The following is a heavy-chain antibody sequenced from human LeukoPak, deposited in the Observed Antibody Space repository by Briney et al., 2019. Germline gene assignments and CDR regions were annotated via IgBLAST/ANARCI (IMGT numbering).Heavy chain of an antibody. CDR1: DYTFTNYD. CDR3: ARDGSAYFDY. Sequence: GASVKVSCKASDYTFTNYDINWVRQAPGQGLEWMGWINTNTGNPTYAQGFTGRFVFSLDTSVSTAYLQISSLKAEDTAVYYCARDGSAYFDYWGQGTLVTVSS. J-gene: IGHJ4*02. V-gene: IGHV7-4-1*02. D-gene: IGHD3-10*01. CDR2: INTNTGNP.